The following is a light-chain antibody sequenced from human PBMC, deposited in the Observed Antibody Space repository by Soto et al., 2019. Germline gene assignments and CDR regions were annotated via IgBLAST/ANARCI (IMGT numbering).Light chain of an antibody. J-gene: IGKJ5*01. CDR2: DAS. V-gene: IGKV3-11*01. CDR1: QSVSSY. Sequence: EIVLTQSPATLSLSPGERATLSCRTSQSVSSYFAWYQQKPGRAPRLLIYDASNRATSIPARFIGSGSGTDFTLTISSLEPEDFAVYYCQQRSNWPITFGQGTRLEIK. CDR3: QQRSNWPIT.